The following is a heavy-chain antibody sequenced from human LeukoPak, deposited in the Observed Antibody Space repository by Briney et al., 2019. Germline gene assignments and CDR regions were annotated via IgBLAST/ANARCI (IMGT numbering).Heavy chain of an antibody. Sequence: SETLSLTCSVYGGSFSGYYWRWIRQPPGKGLEWIGEINHSGNSNYNPSLKSRVTISVDTPKNQFSLKLNSVTAADTGVYYCARGLTHWGQGTLVTVSS. J-gene: IGHJ4*02. CDR1: GGSFSGYY. V-gene: IGHV4-34*01. CDR3: ARGLTH. CDR2: INHSGNS.